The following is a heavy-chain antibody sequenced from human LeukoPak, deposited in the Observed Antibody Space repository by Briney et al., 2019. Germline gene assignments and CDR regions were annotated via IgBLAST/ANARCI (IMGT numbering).Heavy chain of an antibody. J-gene: IGHJ1*01. CDR1: GGSFSGYY. CDR2: INHSGGA. CDR3: ARGPGTVTTH. V-gene: IGHV4-34*01. D-gene: IGHD4-17*01. Sequence: SETLSLTCAVSGGSFSGYYWSWIRQPPGKGLEWIGEINHSGGANYSPSLSSRVTISLDMSENQFSLKLTSVTAADTAVYYCARGPGTVTTHCGQGTLATVSS.